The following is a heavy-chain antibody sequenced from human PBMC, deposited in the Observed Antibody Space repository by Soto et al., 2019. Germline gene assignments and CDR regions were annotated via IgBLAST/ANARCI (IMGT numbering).Heavy chain of an antibody. V-gene: IGHV1-58*02. D-gene: IGHD2-2*01. CDR2: IVVGSGNT. J-gene: IGHJ2*01. Sequence: QLQLVQSGPEVKKPGTSVKVSCKASGFTFTSSAMQWVRQARGQRLEWIGWIVVGSGNTNYAQEFQERVTITRDMSTGTAYMELSSLRSEDTALYYCAAAATKSDLVALPAATPCQYFDLWGRGTLVTVTS. CDR1: GFTFTSSA. CDR3: AAAATKSDLVALPAATPCQYFDL.